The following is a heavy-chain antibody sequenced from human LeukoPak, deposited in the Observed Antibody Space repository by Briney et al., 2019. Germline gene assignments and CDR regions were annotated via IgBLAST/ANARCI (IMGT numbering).Heavy chain of an antibody. CDR3: ARVIVAGALM. Sequence: GASVKVSCEASGYTFSNFGITWVRQAPGQGLEWMGWISAYSGYTNYAQKLHGRVTMTTDTSTSTAYMELRSLRSDDTAVYYCARVIVAGALMWGQGTLVTVSS. V-gene: IGHV1-18*04. CDR2: ISAYSGYT. CDR1: GYTFSNFG. D-gene: IGHD1-26*01. J-gene: IGHJ4*02.